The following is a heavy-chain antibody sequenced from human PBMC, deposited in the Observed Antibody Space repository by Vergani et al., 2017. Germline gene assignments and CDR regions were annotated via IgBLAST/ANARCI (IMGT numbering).Heavy chain of an antibody. Sequence: QVQLLQSGSELKKPGASVRISCEASGYTFTNYPLIWVRQAPGQGLEWMGRIIPIVDIANYAQKFQGRVTITADKSTSTAYMELSSLRSEDTAVYYCASAEAGLDAFDIWGQGTMVTVSS. V-gene: IGHV1-69*02. J-gene: IGHJ3*02. CDR1: GYTFTNYP. D-gene: IGHD6-19*01. CDR3: ASAEAGLDAFDI. CDR2: IIPIVDIA.